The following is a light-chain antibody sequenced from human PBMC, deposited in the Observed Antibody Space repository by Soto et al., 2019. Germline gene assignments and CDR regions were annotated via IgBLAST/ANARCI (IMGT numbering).Light chain of an antibody. V-gene: IGKV3-20*01. Sequence: EIVLTQSPDTLSLSPGERATLSCRAIQSVSGNSFAWYQQKPGQAPRLLIYGASSRATGIPDRFSGSGSGTDFTLTISSLEPEDFALYYCQQYRTFGRGTRVEIK. CDR3: QQYRT. J-gene: IGKJ1*01. CDR2: GAS. CDR1: QSVSGNS.